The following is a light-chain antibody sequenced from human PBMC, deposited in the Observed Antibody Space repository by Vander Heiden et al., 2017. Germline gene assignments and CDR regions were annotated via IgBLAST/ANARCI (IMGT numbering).Light chain of an antibody. CDR2: DDS. Sequence: SYVLTQPPSVSVAPGQTARITCGGNKIGSKSVHWYQQKPGQAPVLVVYDDSDRPSGIPERFSGSNSGNTATLTISRVEAGDEADYYCQVWDSCSDHHVFGTGTKVTVL. V-gene: IGLV3-21*02. CDR1: KIGSKS. CDR3: QVWDSCSDHHV. J-gene: IGLJ1*01.